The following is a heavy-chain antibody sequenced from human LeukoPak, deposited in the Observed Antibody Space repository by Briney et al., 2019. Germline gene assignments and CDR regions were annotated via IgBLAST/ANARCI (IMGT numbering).Heavy chain of an antibody. CDR3: ASLGYSYGSVDY. CDR1: GYTFTSYG. Sequence: GASVKVSCKASGYTFTSYGISWVRQAPGQGLEWMGGIIPIFGTANYAQKFQGRVTITTDESTSTAYMELSSLRSEDTAVCYCASLGYSYGSVDYWGQRTLVTVSS. J-gene: IGHJ4*02. CDR2: IIPIFGTA. D-gene: IGHD5-18*01. V-gene: IGHV1-69*05.